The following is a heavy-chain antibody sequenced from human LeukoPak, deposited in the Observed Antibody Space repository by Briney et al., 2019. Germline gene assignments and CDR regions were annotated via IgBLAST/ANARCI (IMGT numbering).Heavy chain of an antibody. D-gene: IGHD4-17*01. CDR2: IGTTGDT. V-gene: IGHV3-13*01. CDR3: VRDRPDYGAERFDY. CDR1: GFAFSSYD. Sequence: GGSLRLSCAASGFAFSSYDMHWVRQGTGKSLEWGSAIGTTGDTYYPGSVTGRFTVSRENAKNSLYLQMNSLRAEETAVYYCVRDRPDYGAERFDYWGQGTLLTVSS. J-gene: IGHJ4*02.